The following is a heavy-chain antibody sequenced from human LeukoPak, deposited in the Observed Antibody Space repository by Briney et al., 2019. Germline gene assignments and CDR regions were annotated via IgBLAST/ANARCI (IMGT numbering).Heavy chain of an antibody. CDR1: GFTFNTYW. V-gene: IGHV3-7*01. CDR2: INQDGSEK. J-gene: IGHJ4*02. CDR3: ARDKGQQQLVEDY. D-gene: IGHD6-13*01. Sequence: GGSLRLSCAASGFTFNTYWMSWVRQAPGKGLEWVANINQDGSEKYYVDSVKGRFTISRDNAKNSLYLQMNSLRAEDTAVYYCARDKGQQQLVEDYWGQGTLVTVSS.